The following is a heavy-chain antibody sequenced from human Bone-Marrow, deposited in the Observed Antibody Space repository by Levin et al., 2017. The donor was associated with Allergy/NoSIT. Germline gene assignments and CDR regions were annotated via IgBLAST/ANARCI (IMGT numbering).Heavy chain of an antibody. D-gene: IGHD3-22*01. CDR3: ARVGPPNYYESSGYFDF. Sequence: GGSLRLSCAASGFIFNRFAMVWVRQAPGKGLEWVSTINPDDGDTYFADSVKGRFTVSRENSKNTLFVQMNDLRAEDTATYYCARVGPPNYYESSGYFDFWGQGTLVTVSS. J-gene: IGHJ4*02. V-gene: IGHV3-23*01. CDR1: GFIFNRFA. CDR2: INPDDGDT.